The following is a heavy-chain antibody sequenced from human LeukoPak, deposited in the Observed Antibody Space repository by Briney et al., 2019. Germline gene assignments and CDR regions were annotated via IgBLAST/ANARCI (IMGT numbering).Heavy chain of an antibody. Sequence: SETLSLTCAVSGGSISSSNWWSWVRQPPGKGLEWIGEIYHSGSTNYNPSLKSRVIISVDKSKNQFSLKLSSVTAADTAVYYCARAPLGIDAFDIWGQGTMVTVSS. CDR1: GGSISSSNW. D-gene: IGHD7-27*01. V-gene: IGHV4-4*02. J-gene: IGHJ3*02. CDR3: ARAPLGIDAFDI. CDR2: IYHSGST.